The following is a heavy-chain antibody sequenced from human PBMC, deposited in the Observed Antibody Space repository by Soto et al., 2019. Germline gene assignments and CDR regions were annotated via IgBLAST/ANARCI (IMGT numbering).Heavy chain of an antibody. D-gene: IGHD6-19*01. Sequence: SETLSLTCPVSGGSVSSSSYYWGWVRQPPGKGLEWIGYIYYSGSTNYNPSLKSRVTISVDTSKNQFSLKLSSVTAADTAVYYCARDRWLLAGRWFDPWGQGTLVTVSS. CDR1: GGSVSSSSYY. J-gene: IGHJ5*02. CDR3: ARDRWLLAGRWFDP. V-gene: IGHV4-61*01. CDR2: IYYSGST.